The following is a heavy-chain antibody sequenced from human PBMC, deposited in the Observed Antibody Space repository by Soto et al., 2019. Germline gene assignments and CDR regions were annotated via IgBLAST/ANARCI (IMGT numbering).Heavy chain of an antibody. CDR1: GGTFSSYA. J-gene: IGHJ4*02. Sequence: XSVKVSCKASGGTFSSYAISWVRQAPGQGLEWMGGIIPIFGTANYAQKFQGRVTITADESTSTAYMELSSLRSEDTAVYYCARSYDSSGYSFDYWGQGTLVTVSS. V-gene: IGHV1-69*13. CDR2: IIPIFGTA. CDR3: ARSYDSSGYSFDY. D-gene: IGHD3-22*01.